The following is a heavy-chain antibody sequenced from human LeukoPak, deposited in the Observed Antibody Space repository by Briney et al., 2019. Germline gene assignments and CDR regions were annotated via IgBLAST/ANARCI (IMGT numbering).Heavy chain of an antibody. CDR1: GGTFSSSA. CDR2: IIPIFGTA. D-gene: IGHD3/OR15-3a*01. Sequence: SVKVSCKASGGTFSSSAISWVRQAPGQGLEWMGGIIPIFGTANYAQKFQGRVTITADKSTSTAYMELSSLRSEDTAVYYCARDRGLVIAYYFDYWGQGTLVTVSS. CDR3: ARDRGLVIAYYFDY. J-gene: IGHJ4*02. V-gene: IGHV1-69*06.